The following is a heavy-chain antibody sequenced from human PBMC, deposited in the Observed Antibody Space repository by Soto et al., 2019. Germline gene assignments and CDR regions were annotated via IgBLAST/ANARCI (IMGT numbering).Heavy chain of an antibody. Sequence: EVQLVESGGVLVQPGRSLRLSCAASGFTFDDYAMHWVRQAPGKGLEWVSGISWNSGSIGYADSVKGRFTISRDNAKNSLYLQMNSLRAEDTALYYCAKDLDGGWYGGDAFDIWGHGTMVTVSS. D-gene: IGHD6-19*01. CDR3: AKDLDGGWYGGDAFDI. CDR1: GFTFDDYA. J-gene: IGHJ3*02. V-gene: IGHV3-9*01. CDR2: ISWNSGSI.